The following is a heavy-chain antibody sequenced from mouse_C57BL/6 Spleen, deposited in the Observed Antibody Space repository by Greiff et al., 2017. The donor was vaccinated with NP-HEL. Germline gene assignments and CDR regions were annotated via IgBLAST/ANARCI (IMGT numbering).Heavy chain of an antibody. CDR2: FYPGSGSI. CDR3: ARHEVLYYGSSYGWFAY. CDR1: GYTFTEYT. Sequence: VQLQQSGAELVKPGASVKLSCKASGYTFTEYTIHWVKQRSGQGLEWIGWFYPGSGSIKYNEKFKDKATLTADKSSSTVYMELSRLTSEDSAVYFCARHEVLYYGSSYGWFAYWGQGTLVTVSA. D-gene: IGHD1-1*01. J-gene: IGHJ3*01. V-gene: IGHV1-62-2*01.